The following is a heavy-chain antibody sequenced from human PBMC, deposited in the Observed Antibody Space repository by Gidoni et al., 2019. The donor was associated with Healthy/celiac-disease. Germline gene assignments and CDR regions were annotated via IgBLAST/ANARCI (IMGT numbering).Heavy chain of an antibody. CDR2: IYPGDSDT. D-gene: IGHD6-19*01. J-gene: IGHJ6*02. Sequence: EVQLVQSGTEVKKPGESLKISCKGSGYSFTSYWIGWVRQMPGKGLEWMGIIYPGDSDTRYSPSFQGQVTISADKSISTAYLQWSSLKASDTAMYYCARHGDPYSSGWYYYGMDVWGQGTTVTVSS. CDR3: ARHGDPYSSGWYYYGMDV. V-gene: IGHV5-51*01. CDR1: GYSFTSYW.